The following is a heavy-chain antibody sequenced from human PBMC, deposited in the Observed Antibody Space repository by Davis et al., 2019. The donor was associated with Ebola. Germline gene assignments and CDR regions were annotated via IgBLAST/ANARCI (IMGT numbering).Heavy chain of an antibody. D-gene: IGHD3-16*01. CDR1: GFTFSSYS. CDR2: ISSSSSYI. V-gene: IGHV3-21*01. J-gene: IGHJ4*02. CDR3: ARYHLGSYLKDPFDS. Sequence: GESLKISCAASGFTFSSYSMNWVRQAPGKGLEWVSSISSSSSYIYYADSVKGRFTISRDNAKNSLFLEMDSLRDEDTAVYYCARYHLGSYLKDPFDSWGQGTLVIVSS.